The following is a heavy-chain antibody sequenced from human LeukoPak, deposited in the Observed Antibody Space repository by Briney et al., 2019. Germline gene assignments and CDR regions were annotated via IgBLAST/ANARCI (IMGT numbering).Heavy chain of an antibody. CDR3: ARGDGYARPYFDY. D-gene: IGHD5-24*01. CDR2: INHSGST. Sequence: GSLRLSCAASGFTFSSYGMHWVRQPPGKGLEWIGEINHSGSTNYNPSLKSRVTISVDTSKNQFSLKLSSVTAADTAVYYCARGDGYARPYFDYWGQGTLVTVSS. V-gene: IGHV4-34*01. CDR1: GFTFSSYG. J-gene: IGHJ4*02.